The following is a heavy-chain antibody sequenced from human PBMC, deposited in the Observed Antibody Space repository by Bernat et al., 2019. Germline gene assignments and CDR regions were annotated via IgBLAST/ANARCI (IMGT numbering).Heavy chain of an antibody. V-gene: IGHV4-59*01. Sequence: QVQLQESGPGLVKPSETLSLTCTVSGGSISSYYWSWIRQPPGKGLEWIGYIYYSGSTNYNPSLKSRVTISVDTSKNQFSLKLSSVTAADTAVYYCARDHRDLYCSGGSGYSSGYYFDYWGQGTLVTVSS. D-gene: IGHD2-15*01. CDR2: IYYSGST. CDR3: ARDHRDLYCSGGSGYSSGYYFDY. J-gene: IGHJ4*02. CDR1: GGSISSYY.